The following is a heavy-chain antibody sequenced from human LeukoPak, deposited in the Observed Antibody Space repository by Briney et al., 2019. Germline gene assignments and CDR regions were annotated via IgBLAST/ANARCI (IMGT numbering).Heavy chain of an antibody. J-gene: IGHJ4*02. D-gene: IGHD6-13*01. V-gene: IGHV1-2*04. CDR3: AREAVDSSSWSGSFDY. Sequence: ASVKVSCKASGYTFIGYYMHWVRQAPGQGLEWMGWINPNSGGTNYAQKFQGWVTMTRDTSISTAYMELSRLRSDDTAVYYCAREAVDSSSWSGSFDYWGQGTLVTVSS. CDR2: INPNSGGT. CDR1: GYTFIGYY.